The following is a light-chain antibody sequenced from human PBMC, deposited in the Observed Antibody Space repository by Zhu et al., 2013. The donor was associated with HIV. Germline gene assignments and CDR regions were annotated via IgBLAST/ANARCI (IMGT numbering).Light chain of an antibody. J-gene: IGKJ4*01. CDR2: DAS. CDR1: QSVSSW. CDR3: QKYNSVPLT. V-gene: IGKV1-5*01. Sequence: DIQMTQSPSTLSASLGDRVNITCRASQSVSSWLAWYQQKPGKAPKVLIYDASKLETGVPSRFSGSGSGTEFTLTISGLQPDDFATYYCQKYNSVPLTFGGGTKVEIK.